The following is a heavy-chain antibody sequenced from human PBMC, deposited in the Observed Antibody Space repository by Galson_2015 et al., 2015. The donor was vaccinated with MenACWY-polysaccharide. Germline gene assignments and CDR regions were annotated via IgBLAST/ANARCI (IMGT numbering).Heavy chain of an antibody. CDR2: INSDGTST. D-gene: IGHD2-21*01. V-gene: IGHV3-74*01. CDR3: ARAGGGCPGNSSFDY. CDR1: GFTFSSYW. Sequence: PRLSCAASGFTFSSYWMHWVRQAPGKGLVWVSRINSDGTSTSYADSVKGRFTISRDNAKNTLYLQMNSLRAEDTAVYYCARAGGGCPGNSSFDYWGRGTLVTVPS. J-gene: IGHJ4*02.